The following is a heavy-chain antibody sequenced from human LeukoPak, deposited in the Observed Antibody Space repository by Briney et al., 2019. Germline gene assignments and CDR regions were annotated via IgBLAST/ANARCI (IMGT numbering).Heavy chain of an antibody. CDR3: ARGGSGWYRGYYYGMDV. D-gene: IGHD6-19*01. J-gene: IGHJ6*02. CDR2: INSDGSSI. Sequence: AGSLRLSCAASGFTFSSYCMHWVRQAPGKGLVWVSRINSDGSSISYAECVKGRFTISRDKTKNTLYLQMNSLRAEDTAVCYWARGGSGWYRGYYYGMDVWGQGTTVTVSS. CDR1: GFTFSSYC. V-gene: IGHV3-74*01.